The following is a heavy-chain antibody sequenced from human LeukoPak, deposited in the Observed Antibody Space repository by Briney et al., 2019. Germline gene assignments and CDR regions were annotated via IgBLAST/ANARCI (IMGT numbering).Heavy chain of an antibody. V-gene: IGHV4-34*01. J-gene: IGHJ6*03. CDR1: GGSFSGYY. Sequence: PSETLSLTCAVYGGSFSGYYWSWIRQPPGKGLEWIGEINHSGSTNYNPSLKSRVTISVDTSKNQFSLKLSSVTAADTAVYYCARVFVRDIVVVPAANSYYYMDVWGKGTTVTVSS. D-gene: IGHD2-2*01. CDR3: ARVFVRDIVVVPAANSYYYMDV. CDR2: INHSGST.